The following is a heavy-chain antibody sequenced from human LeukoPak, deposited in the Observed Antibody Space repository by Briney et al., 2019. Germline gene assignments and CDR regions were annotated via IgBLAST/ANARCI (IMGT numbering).Heavy chain of an antibody. D-gene: IGHD1-26*01. J-gene: IGHJ4*02. Sequence: SXXRQAPGQGLEWMGWISAYNGNTNYAQKLQGRVTMTTDTSTSTAYMELRSLRSDDTAVYYCARDSGSYESYYFDYWGQGTLVTVSS. CDR2: ISAYNGNT. CDR3: ARDSGSYESYYFDY. V-gene: IGHV1-18*01.